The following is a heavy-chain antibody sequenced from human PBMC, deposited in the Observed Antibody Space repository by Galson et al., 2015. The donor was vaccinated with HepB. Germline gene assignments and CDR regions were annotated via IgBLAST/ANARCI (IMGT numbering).Heavy chain of an antibody. CDR1: GYTFTSYV. Sequence: SVKVSCKASGYTFTSYVISWVRQAPGQGLEWLGRISGYNGHTNYAQNLQNKVTMTTDTSTSTAYLGLRRLKSDDTAIYYCARGGTGSDYWGQGTLVTVPS. CDR3: ARGGTGSDY. V-gene: IGHV1-18*04. J-gene: IGHJ4*02. D-gene: IGHD6-19*01. CDR2: ISGYNGHT.